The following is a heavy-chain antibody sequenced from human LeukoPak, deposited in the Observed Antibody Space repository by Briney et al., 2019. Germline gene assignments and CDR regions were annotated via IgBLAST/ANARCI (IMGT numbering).Heavy chain of an antibody. CDR1: GGSFSGYY. J-gene: IGHJ6*03. V-gene: IGHV4-34*01. CDR2: NNHSGST. CDR3: ARVGEQLVLFGYYYMDV. Sequence: PSGNPSLTSAFYGGSFSGYYLSWIRQPPRKGLEWIGGNNHSGSTNYNPSLKSRVTISVDTSKNQFSLKLSSVTAADTAVYYCARVGEQLVLFGYYYMDVWGKGTTVTVSS. D-gene: IGHD6-6*01.